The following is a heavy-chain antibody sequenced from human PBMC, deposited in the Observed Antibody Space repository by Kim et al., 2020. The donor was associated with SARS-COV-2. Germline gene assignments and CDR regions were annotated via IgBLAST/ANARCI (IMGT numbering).Heavy chain of an antibody. V-gene: IGHV3-48*02. CDR1: GFTFSSYS. Sequence: GGSLRLSCAASGFTFSSYSMNWVRQAPGKGLEWVSYISSSSSTIYYADSVKGRFTISRDNAKNSLYLQMNSLRDEDTAVYYCARVFGSGYPRGFDLWGRGTLVTVSS. CDR3: ARVFGSGYPRGFDL. CDR2: ISSSSSTI. J-gene: IGHJ2*01. D-gene: IGHD3-22*01.